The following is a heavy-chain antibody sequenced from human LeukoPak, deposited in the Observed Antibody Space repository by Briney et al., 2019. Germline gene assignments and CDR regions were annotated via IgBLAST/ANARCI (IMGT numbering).Heavy chain of an antibody. V-gene: IGHV4-59*01. J-gene: IGHJ4*02. CDR1: GGSIGSYY. CDR3: ARALGYCSGGSCSYFDY. D-gene: IGHD2-15*01. CDR2: IYYSGST. Sequence: SETLSLTCTVSGGSIGSYYWSWIRQPPGKGLEWIGYIYYSGSTNYNPSLKSRVTISVDTSKNQFSLKLSSVTAADTAVYYCARALGYCSGGSCSYFDYWGQGTLVTVSS.